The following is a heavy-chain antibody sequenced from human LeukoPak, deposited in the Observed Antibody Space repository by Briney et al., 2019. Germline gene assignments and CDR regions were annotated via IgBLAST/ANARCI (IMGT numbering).Heavy chain of an antibody. J-gene: IGHJ4*02. CDR1: GFTFSGYI. Sequence: GGSLRLSCAASGFTFSGYIMNWVRQAPGNGLKWGSSIRTGSNYIYYADSVKGPFTISRDNPKNSLYLQMNSVRSEDTAVYSFTRDSNSLDYWRQATLATLSS. CDR2: IRTGSNYI. V-gene: IGHV3-21*04. D-gene: IGHD5-18*01. CDR3: TRDSNSLDY.